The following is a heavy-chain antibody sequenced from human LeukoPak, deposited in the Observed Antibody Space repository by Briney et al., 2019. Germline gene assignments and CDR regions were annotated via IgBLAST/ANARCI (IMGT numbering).Heavy chain of an antibody. CDR2: NNPSGGST. CDR1: GYTFTSYY. D-gene: IGHD6-13*01. Sequence: ASVKVSCKASGYTFTSYYMHWVRQAPGQGLEWMGINNPSGGSTSYAQKFQGRVTMTRDTSTSTVYMELSSLRSEDTAVYYCARDEGLRIAAAALIDYWGQGTLVTVSS. V-gene: IGHV1-46*01. CDR3: ARDEGLRIAAAALIDY. J-gene: IGHJ4*02.